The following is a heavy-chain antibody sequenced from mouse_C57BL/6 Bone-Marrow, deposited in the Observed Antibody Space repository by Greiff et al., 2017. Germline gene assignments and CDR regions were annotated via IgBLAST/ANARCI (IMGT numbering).Heavy chain of an antibody. D-gene: IGHD1-3*01. V-gene: IGHV1-64*01. CDR1: GYTFTSYW. Sequence: QVQLQQPGAELVKPGASVKLSCKASGYTFTSYWMHWVKQRPGQGLEWIGMIHPNSGSTNYNEKFKSKATLTVDKSSSTAYVQPSSLTSEDSAVYYCARDILAWFAYWGQGTLVTVSA. CDR3: ARDILAWFAY. J-gene: IGHJ3*01. CDR2: IHPNSGST.